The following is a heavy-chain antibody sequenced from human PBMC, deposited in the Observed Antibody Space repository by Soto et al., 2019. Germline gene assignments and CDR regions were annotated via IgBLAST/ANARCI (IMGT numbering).Heavy chain of an antibody. CDR2: ISSNSDTI. CDR3: AKDMKWGGMTTIHYFDS. V-gene: IGHV3-9*02. D-gene: IGHD4-17*01. Sequence: EVQLVESGGGLVQPGRSLRLSCVASGFTADDYALHWVRQAPGKGLEWVSGISSNSDTIHYADSVKGRFTISRGNAKNSLFLQMNSLRPEDTAVYYCAKDMKWGGMTTIHYFDSWGQGTLVTVSS. J-gene: IGHJ4*02. CDR1: GFTADDYA.